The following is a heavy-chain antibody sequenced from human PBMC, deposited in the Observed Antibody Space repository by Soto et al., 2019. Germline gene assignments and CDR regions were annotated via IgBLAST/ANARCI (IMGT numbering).Heavy chain of an antibody. D-gene: IGHD3-10*01. Sequence: EVQLLESGGGLVQPGGSLRLSCAASGFTFSSYAMSWVRQAPGKGLEWVSAISGSGGSTYYADSVKGRFTISRDNSKNTLYLQMNSLRAEDTAVYYCAKGSAMVRGVICYYGMDVWGQGTTVTVSS. V-gene: IGHV3-23*01. CDR2: ISGSGGST. CDR1: GFTFSSYA. CDR3: AKGSAMVRGVICYYGMDV. J-gene: IGHJ6*02.